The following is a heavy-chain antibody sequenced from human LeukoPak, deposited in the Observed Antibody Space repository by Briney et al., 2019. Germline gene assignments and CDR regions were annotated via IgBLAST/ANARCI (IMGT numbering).Heavy chain of an antibody. CDR2: ISKDAKSN. J-gene: IGHJ4*02. Sequence: GGSLRLSCATSGFTFSSYGMHWVRQVPGKGLEWVAVISKDAKSNYHVDSVKGRFTISRDNSKNTLYLQMNSLRAEDTAVYYCASGSPYYDILTGYPPDYWGQGTLVTVSS. CDR3: ASGSPYYDILTGYPPDY. CDR1: GFTFSSYG. V-gene: IGHV3-30*03. D-gene: IGHD3-9*01.